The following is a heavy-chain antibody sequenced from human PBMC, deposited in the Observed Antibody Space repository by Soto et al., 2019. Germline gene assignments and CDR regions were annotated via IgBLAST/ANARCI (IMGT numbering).Heavy chain of an antibody. CDR3: ARELTTVLTGDAFDI. J-gene: IGHJ3*02. D-gene: IGHD4-17*01. CDR2: TRNKLSIYTT. V-gene: IGHV3-72*01. CDR1: GXTFSDHD. Sequence: GSLRLSCAASGXTFSDHDIYWVRQAPGKGLEWVGRTRNKLSIYTTEYAASVKGRFTFSRDDSKHSLYLQMNSMKTEDTAVYYCARELTTVLTGDAFDIWGQGTMATVS.